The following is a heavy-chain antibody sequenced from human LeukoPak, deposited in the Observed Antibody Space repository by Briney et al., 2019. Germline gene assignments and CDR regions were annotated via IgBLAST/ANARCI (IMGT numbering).Heavy chain of an antibody. CDR3: AKAISRGTLGYFDY. CDR2: IYYGGDT. CDR1: GGSISSSNYY. V-gene: IGHV4-39*01. D-gene: IGHD1-1*01. Sequence: NPSETLSLTCTVSGGSISSSNYYWGWIRQPPGKGLEWIGSIYYGGDTYYNPSLKSRVTISVDASKNQFSLKLSSVTAADTAVYYCAKAISRGTLGYFDYWGQGTLVTVSS. J-gene: IGHJ4*02.